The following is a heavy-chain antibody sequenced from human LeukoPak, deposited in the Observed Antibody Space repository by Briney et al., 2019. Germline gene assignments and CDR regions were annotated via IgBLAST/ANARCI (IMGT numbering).Heavy chain of an antibody. CDR2: IRSKAYGGTT. CDR1: GFTFGDYA. Sequence: GRSLRLSCTASGFTFGDYAMSWVRQAPGKGLEWVSFIRSKAYGGTTEYAASVKGRFTISRDDSKSIAYLQMNSLKTEDTAVYYCTLPRVYYYYGMDVWGKGTTVTVSS. CDR3: TLPRVYYYYGMDV. J-gene: IGHJ6*04. V-gene: IGHV3-49*04.